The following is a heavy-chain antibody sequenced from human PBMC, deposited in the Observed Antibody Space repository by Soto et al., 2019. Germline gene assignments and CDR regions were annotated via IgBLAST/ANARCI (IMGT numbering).Heavy chain of an antibody. CDR2: IKQDGSEI. V-gene: IGHV3-7*03. CDR1: EFPFSDYW. Sequence: GGSLRLSCVVSEFPFSDYWMTWVRQAPGKGLEWVANIKQDGSEIYYVDSVKGRFTISRDNAKNSLFLQMNSLRADDTAVYYCARGWASLDYWGQGTLVTVSS. CDR3: ARGWASLDY. D-gene: IGHD6-19*01. J-gene: IGHJ4*02.